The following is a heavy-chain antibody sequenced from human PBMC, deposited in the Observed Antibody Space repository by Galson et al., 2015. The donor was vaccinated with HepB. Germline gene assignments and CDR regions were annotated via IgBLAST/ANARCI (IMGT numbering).Heavy chain of an antibody. J-gene: IGHJ5*02. CDR2: ISPYNRKT. CDR1: GYDFSSYS. Sequence: SCKASGYDFSSYSITWVRQAPGQGLEWMGWISPYNRKTDYSRKFQGRVTMTTDIFTSTAYMELRSLRSDDTAVYYCARGALVVVVGATQNNWFDPWGQGTLVTVSS. V-gene: IGHV1-18*01. CDR3: ARGALVVVVGATQNNWFDP. D-gene: IGHD2-15*01.